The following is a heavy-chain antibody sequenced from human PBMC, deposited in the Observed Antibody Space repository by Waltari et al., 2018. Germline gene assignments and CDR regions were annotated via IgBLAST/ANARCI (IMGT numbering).Heavy chain of an antibody. D-gene: IGHD4-17*01. CDR1: GYTFTSYD. CDR3: ARDTTTVVTPSHFDP. V-gene: IGHV1-8*01. J-gene: IGHJ5*02. CDR2: MNPNNGNK. Sequence: QVQLVQSGAEVKKPGASVKVSCKASGYTFTSYDINWGRQATGQGLEWMGWMNPNNGNKGYAQKFQGRVTMTRNTSISTAYMELSSLRSEDTVVYYCARDTTTVVTPSHFDPWGQGTLVTVSS.